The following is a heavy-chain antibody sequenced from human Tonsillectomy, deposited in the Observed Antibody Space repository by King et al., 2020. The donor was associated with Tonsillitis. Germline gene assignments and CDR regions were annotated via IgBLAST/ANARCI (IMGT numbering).Heavy chain of an antibody. CDR1: GFIFSSHA. J-gene: IGHJ4*02. Sequence: VQLVESGGGVVQPGRSLRLSCAASGFIFSSHAMHWVRQAPGKGLEWVAVISYDGSIKYYADSVKGRSTISRDNSKKTLYLQMNSLRAEDTAVYYCAREQGADYGDYVGKYYFDYWGQGTLVTVSS. CDR3: AREQGADYGDYVGKYYFDY. CDR2: ISYDGSIK. D-gene: IGHD4-17*01. V-gene: IGHV3-30*01.